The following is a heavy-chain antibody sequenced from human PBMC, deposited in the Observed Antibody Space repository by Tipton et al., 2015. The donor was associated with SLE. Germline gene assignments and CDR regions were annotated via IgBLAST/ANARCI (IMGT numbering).Heavy chain of an antibody. CDR1: GFTFSNAW. CDR3: AKVRGPYYFDL. V-gene: IGHV3-15*01. CDR2: IKSKTDGGTT. Sequence: SLRLSCAASGFTFSNAWMSWVRQAPGKGLEWVGRIKSKTDGGTTDYAAPVKGRFTISRDNSKNTLYLQMNSLRAEDTAVYYCAKVRGPYYFDLWGRGTLVTVSS. J-gene: IGHJ2*01.